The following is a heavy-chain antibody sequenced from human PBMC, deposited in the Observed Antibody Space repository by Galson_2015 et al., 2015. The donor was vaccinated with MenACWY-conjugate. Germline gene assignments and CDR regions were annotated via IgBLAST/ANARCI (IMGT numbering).Heavy chain of an antibody. V-gene: IGHV4-39*07. Sequence: SETLSLTCTVSGGSISSSSYYWGWIRQSPGKGLEWIGSIYYSGSTYYNPSLKSRVTISVDTSKNQFSLKLNSVTAADTAVYYCARVRDGSGSRPLNPFDIWGQGTMVTVSS. CDR2: IYYSGST. CDR1: GGSISSSSYY. D-gene: IGHD3-10*01. CDR3: ARVRDGSGSRPLNPFDI. J-gene: IGHJ3*02.